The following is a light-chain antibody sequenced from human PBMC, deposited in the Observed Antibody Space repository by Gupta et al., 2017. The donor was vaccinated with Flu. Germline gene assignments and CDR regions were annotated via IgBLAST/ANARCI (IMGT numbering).Light chain of an antibody. V-gene: IGLV1-51*02. CDR2: ENN. CDR1: SYNIQNNY. CDR3: GTWDSSLSAWV. Sequence: KVTIACSGGSYNIQNNYVSWYQQLPGTAPELLIYENNKRPSGIPDRFSGSKSDTSATLGITGLQTGDEADYYCGTWDSSLSAWVFGGGTKLTVL. J-gene: IGLJ3*02.